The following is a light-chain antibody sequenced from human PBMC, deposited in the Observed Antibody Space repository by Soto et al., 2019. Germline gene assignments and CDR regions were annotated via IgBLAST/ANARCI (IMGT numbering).Light chain of an antibody. J-gene: IGKJ4*01. CDR3: QQYNSWPPIT. CDR2: GPS. Sequence: EIVVTQSPATLSVSPGERATLSCRASQSVSTNLAWYQQKPGQAPRLLIYGPSTRASGVPARFSGSGYGREFTLTISSLQSEDYAVYYCQQYNSWPPITFGGGTKVDIK. V-gene: IGKV3-15*01. CDR1: QSVSTN.